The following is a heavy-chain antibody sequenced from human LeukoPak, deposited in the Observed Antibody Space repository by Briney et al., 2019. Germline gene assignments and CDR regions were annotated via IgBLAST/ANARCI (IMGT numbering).Heavy chain of an antibody. CDR3: AKHQLLWFGESTPHDY. Sequence: GRSLRLSCAASGFTFDDYAMHWVRQAPGKGLEWVSGISWNSGSIGYADSVKGRFTISRDNSKNTLYLQMNSLRAEDTAVYYCAKHQLLWFGESTPHDYWGQGTLVTVSS. J-gene: IGHJ4*02. CDR2: ISWNSGSI. D-gene: IGHD3-10*01. V-gene: IGHV3-9*01. CDR1: GFTFDDYA.